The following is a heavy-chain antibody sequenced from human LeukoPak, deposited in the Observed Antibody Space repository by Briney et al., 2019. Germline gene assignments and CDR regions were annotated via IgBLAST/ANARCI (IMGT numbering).Heavy chain of an antibody. D-gene: IGHD1-26*01. CDR1: GASINSGTYF. CDR2: VYYNGNT. Sequence: SQTLSLTCKVSGASINSGTYFWSWIRYHPGKGLEWIGSVYYNGNTDCNPSLKSRLNISMDTSKNQFSLKLISVTAADTAVYFCPRSVAQVGTLNRGVGFDYWGQGPPVTVSS. J-gene: IGHJ4*02. CDR3: PRSVAQVGTLNRGVGFDY. V-gene: IGHV4-31*03.